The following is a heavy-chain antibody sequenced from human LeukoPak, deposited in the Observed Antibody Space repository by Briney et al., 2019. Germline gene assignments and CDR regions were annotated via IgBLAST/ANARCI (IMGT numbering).Heavy chain of an antibody. V-gene: IGHV5-10-1*01. D-gene: IGHD6-13*01. CDR3: ARHTGGSRSWYSP. CDR1: GYSFTIYW. Sequence: TLSFTGSGYSFTIYWISWVRQLPGKGLGWMGRIDPSGSYTHYSPSFQGHVTISADKSTSTAYLQWSSLKVSDSGMCYCARHTGGSRSWYSPWGQGTLVTVSS. J-gene: IGHJ5*02. CDR2: IDPSGSYT.